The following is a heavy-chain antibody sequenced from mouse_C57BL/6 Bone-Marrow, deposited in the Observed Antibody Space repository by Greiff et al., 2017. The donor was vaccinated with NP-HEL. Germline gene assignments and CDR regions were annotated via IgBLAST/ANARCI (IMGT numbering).Heavy chain of an antibody. CDR3: GRDAEILRPYLYFEV. Sequence: EVKLMESGGGLVQSGRSLRLSCATSGFTFSDFYMEWVRQAPGKGLEWIAASRNKANDYTTEYSASVKGRFIVSRDTSQSIIYLQMNALRADDTANYYCGRDAEILRPYLYFEVWGTGTTVTVSA. J-gene: IGHJ1*03. V-gene: IGHV7-1*01. CDR1: GFTFSDFY. CDR2: SRNKANDYTT. D-gene: IGHD1-2*01.